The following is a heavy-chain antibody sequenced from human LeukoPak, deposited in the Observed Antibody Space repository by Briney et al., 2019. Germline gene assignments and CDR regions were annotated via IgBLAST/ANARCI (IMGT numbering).Heavy chain of an antibody. Sequence: GGSLRLSCAASGITFSSYSMKWVRQAPGKGLEWVSFISSGSGTIYYADSVKGRFTISRDNAKNSLYLQMNSLRDEDTAVYYCARDDPPLRHWGQGTLVTVSS. J-gene: IGHJ4*02. CDR1: GITFSSYS. CDR2: ISSGSGTI. V-gene: IGHV3-48*02. CDR3: ARDDPPLRH.